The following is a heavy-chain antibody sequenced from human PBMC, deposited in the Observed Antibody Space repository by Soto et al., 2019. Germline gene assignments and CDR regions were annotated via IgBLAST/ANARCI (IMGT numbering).Heavy chain of an antibody. D-gene: IGHD6-13*01. CDR3: ASRSSWFADYYFDS. CDR2: SIPILGIA. CDR1: GGTFSSYT. J-gene: IGHJ4*02. Sequence: QVQLVQSGAEVKKPGSSVKVSCKASGGTFSSYTISWVRQAPGQGLEWMGRSIPILGIANYAQKFQGRVTITAGKATSTAYLVPSSRRSEDRDVYYCASRSSWFADYYFDSWGQGTLVTVSA. V-gene: IGHV1-69*02.